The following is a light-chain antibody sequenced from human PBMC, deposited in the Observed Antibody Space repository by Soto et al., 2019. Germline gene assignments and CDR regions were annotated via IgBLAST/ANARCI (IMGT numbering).Light chain of an antibody. V-gene: IGKV3-15*01. J-gene: IGKJ1*01. Sequence: EIVLTQSPGTLSLSPGERATLSCRASQSVSSGHLAWYQQKPGQAPRLLIHGASTRATGIPVRFSGSGSGTEFTLTISSLQSEDFAVYYCQQYNDWPRTFGQGTKVDIK. CDR2: GAS. CDR1: QSVSSGH. CDR3: QQYNDWPRT.